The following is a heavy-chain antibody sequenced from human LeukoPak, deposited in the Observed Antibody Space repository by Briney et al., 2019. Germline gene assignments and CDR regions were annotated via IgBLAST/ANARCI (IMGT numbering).Heavy chain of an antibody. CDR3: ARPKGSRDWFDP. D-gene: IGHD3-10*01. J-gene: IGHJ5*02. CDR2: IYHSGST. CDR1: GYSISSGYY. Sequence: SSETLSLTCTVSGYSISSGYYWGWIRQPPGKGLEWIGSIYHSGSTYYNPSLKSRVTISVDTSKNQFSLKLSSVTAADTAVYYCARPKGSRDWFDPWGQGTLVTVSS. V-gene: IGHV4-38-2*02.